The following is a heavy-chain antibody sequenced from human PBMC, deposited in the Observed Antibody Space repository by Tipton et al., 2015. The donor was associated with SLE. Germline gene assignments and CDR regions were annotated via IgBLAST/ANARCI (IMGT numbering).Heavy chain of an antibody. V-gene: IGHV3-30*02. D-gene: IGHD5-12*01. CDR1: AFTFSGYG. CDR2: IRYDGTNT. Sequence: SLRLSCAASAFTFSGYGMYWVRQAPGKGLEWVAFIRYDGTNTDYAGSVKGRFTISRDNSENTLYLQMNSLRAEDSAVYYCARSGSYYYGMDVWGQGTTVTVSS. J-gene: IGHJ6*02. CDR3: ARSGSYYYGMDV.